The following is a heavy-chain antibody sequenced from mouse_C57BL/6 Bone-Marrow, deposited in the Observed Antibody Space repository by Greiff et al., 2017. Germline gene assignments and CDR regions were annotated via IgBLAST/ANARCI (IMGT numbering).Heavy chain of an antibody. V-gene: IGHV5-4*03. Sequence: EVKLMESGGGLVKPGGSLKLSCAASGFTFSSYAMSWVRQTPEKRLEWVATISDGGSYTYYPDNVKGRVTISRDNAKNNLYLQMSNLKSEDTAMYYCARSSYYYGSLFAYWGQGTLVTVSA. CDR2: ISDGGSYT. CDR3: ARSSYYYGSLFAY. CDR1: GFTFSSYA. J-gene: IGHJ3*01. D-gene: IGHD1-1*01.